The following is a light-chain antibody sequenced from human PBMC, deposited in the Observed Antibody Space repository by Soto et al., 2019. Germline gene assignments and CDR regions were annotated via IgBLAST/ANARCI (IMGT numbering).Light chain of an antibody. CDR2: KAS. CDR1: QSISSW. Sequence: DIPMTQSPSTLSASVGDRVTITCRASQSISSWLAWYQQKPGKAPKLLIYKASSSESGVPSRFSGSGSGTEFTLTISSLQPDDFAAYYCQQYNSYPWTFGQGTKVEIK. V-gene: IGKV1-5*03. J-gene: IGKJ1*01. CDR3: QQYNSYPWT.